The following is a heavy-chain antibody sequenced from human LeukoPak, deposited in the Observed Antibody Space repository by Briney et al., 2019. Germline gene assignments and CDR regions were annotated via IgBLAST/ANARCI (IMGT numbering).Heavy chain of an antibody. D-gene: IGHD3-22*01. CDR3: ARDGLYYYDSRLRNGEFIMDY. V-gene: IGHV3-30-3*01. CDR2: ISYDGSNK. CDR1: GFTFNIYS. Sequence: GRSLRLSCAASGFTFNIYSMNWVRQAPGKGLEWVAVISYDGSNKFYADSVKGRFTISRDNSKNTLYLQMDSLRAEDRAVYYCARDGLYYYDSRLRNGEFIMDYWGQGTLVTVSS. J-gene: IGHJ4*02.